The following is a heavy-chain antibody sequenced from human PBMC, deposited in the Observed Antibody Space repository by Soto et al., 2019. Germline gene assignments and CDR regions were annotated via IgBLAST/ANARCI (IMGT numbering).Heavy chain of an antibody. V-gene: IGHV3-30-3*01. D-gene: IGHD3-10*01. Sequence: EGSLRLSCAASGFTFSSYAMHWVRQAPGKGLEWVAVISYDGSNKYYADSVKGRFTISRDNSKNTLYLQMNSLRTEDTAVYYCARDCVYGSYWGQATLVTVSS. CDR1: GFTFSSYA. CDR2: ISYDGSNK. J-gene: IGHJ4*02. CDR3: ARDCVYGSY.